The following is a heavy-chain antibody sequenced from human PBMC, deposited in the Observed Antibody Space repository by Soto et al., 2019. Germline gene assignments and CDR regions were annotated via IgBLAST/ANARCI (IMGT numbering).Heavy chain of an antibody. CDR1: GFTFSSSD. J-gene: IGHJ3*02. D-gene: IGHD3-16*02. CDR3: AKKSLSDYIWGSYRTDDAFDI. Sequence: GGSLRLSCAASGFTFSSSDMSWVRQAPGKGLEWVSAISGSGGSTYYADSVKGRFTISRDNSKNTLYLQMNSLRAEDTAVYYCAKKSLSDYIWGSYRTDDAFDIWGQGTMVTVSS. V-gene: IGHV3-23*01. CDR2: ISGSGGST.